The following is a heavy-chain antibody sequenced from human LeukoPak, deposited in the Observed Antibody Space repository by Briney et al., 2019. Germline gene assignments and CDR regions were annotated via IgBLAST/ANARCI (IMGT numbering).Heavy chain of an antibody. V-gene: IGHV4-39*01. CDR2: IYYSGSA. CDR3: ARHGDYGYMDV. CDR1: GGSISSSSYY. J-gene: IGHJ6*03. D-gene: IGHD4-17*01. Sequence: SETLSLTCTVSGGSISSSSYYWGWIRQPPGKGLEWIGSIYYSGSAYYNPSLKSRVTISVDTSKNQFSLKLSSVTAADTAVYYCARHGDYGYMDVWGKGTTVTISS.